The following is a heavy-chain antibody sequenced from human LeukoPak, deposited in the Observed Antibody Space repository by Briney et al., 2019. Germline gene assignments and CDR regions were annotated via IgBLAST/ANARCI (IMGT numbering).Heavy chain of an antibody. Sequence: SETLSLTCAVYGGSFRDYYWSWIRQPPGKGLEWIGRIYTSGTTNYNPSLKSRVTMSIDTSKNQFSLTLNSVTAADTAVYYCARKVPGTLDLWGRGTLVTVSS. CDR3: ARKVPGTLDL. CDR2: IYTSGTT. V-gene: IGHV4-59*10. J-gene: IGHJ2*01. CDR1: GGSFRDYY. D-gene: IGHD3-10*01.